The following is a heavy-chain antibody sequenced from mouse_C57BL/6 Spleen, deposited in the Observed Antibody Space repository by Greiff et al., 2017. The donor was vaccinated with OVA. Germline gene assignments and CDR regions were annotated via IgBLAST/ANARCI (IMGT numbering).Heavy chain of an antibody. V-gene: IGHV8-8*01. CDR2: IWWDDDK. J-gene: IGHJ4*01. CDR1: GFSLSTFGMG. Sequence: QVQLKESGPGILQPSQTLSLTCSFSGFSLSTFGMGVGWIRQPSGKGLEWLAHIWWDDDKYYNPALKSRLTISKDTSKNQVFLKIANVDTADTATYYCARKRANYSNHYAMDYWGQGTSVTVSS. CDR3: ARKRANYSNHYAMDY. D-gene: IGHD2-5*01.